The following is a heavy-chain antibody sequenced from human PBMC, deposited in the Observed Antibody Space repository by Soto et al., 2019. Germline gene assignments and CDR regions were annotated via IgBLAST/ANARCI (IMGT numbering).Heavy chain of an antibody. D-gene: IGHD2-21*01. CDR2: IIPIFGTA. CDR3: ACGGGGAYTAPDYYCFDP. V-gene: IGHV1-69*01. Sequence: QVQLVQSGAEVKKPGSSVKVSCKASGGTFSSYAISWVRQAPGQGLEWMGGIIPIFGTANYAQKFQGRVTITVAEDKSTGSMELRRLSFEYTDVYFCACGGGGAYTAPDYYCFDPWGQGTMVTVSS. J-gene: IGHJ5*02. CDR1: GGTFSSYA.